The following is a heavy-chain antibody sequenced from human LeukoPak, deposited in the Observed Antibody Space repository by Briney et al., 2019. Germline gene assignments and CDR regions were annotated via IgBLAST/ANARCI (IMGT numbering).Heavy chain of an antibody. D-gene: IGHD5-24*01. CDR2: IKEDGTET. J-gene: IGHJ4*02. Sequence: PGGSLRLSCAASGFTFSSHSMNWVRQAPGKGLEWVANIKEDGTETYYVDSVKGRFTISRDNAKNSLYLQMNSLRVEDTAVYYCAKEGRSLQTYWGQGTLVTVSS. CDR3: AKEGRSLQTY. CDR1: GFTFSSHS. V-gene: IGHV3-7*03.